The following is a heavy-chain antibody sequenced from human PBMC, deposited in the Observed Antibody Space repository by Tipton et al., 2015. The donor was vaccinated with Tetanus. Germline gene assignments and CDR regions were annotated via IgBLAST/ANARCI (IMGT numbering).Heavy chain of an antibody. V-gene: IGHV4-34*01. D-gene: IGHD2-15*01. CDR1: GGSFSGYY. Sequence: TLSLTCAVYGGSFSGYYWSWIRQPPGKGLEWIGEINHSGSTNYNPSLKSRVTISVDTSKNQFSLKLSSVTAADTAVYYCAREGRGGSGGSPPYGMDVWGQGTTVTVSS. CDR2: INHSGST. J-gene: IGHJ6*02. CDR3: AREGRGGSGGSPPYGMDV.